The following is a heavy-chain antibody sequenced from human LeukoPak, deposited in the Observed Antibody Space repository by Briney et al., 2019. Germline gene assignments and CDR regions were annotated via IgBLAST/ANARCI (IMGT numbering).Heavy chain of an antibody. V-gene: IGHV4-34*01. Sequence: SETLSLTCAVYGGSFSGYYWSWIRQPPGKGLEWIGEINHSGSTNYNPSLKSRVTISVDTSKNQFSLKLSSVTAADTAVYYCARHGRSGYVFDSYGPGFIFDYWGQGTLVTVSS. CDR1: GGSFSGYY. J-gene: IGHJ4*02. D-gene: IGHD5-12*01. CDR2: INHSGST. CDR3: ARHGRSGYVFDSYGPGFIFDY.